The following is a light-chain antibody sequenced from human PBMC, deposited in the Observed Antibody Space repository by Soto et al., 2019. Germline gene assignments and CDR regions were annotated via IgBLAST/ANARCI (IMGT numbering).Light chain of an antibody. Sequence: SYELTQPPSVSVAPGKTARITCGGNNIGSKSVHWYQQKPGQAPVLVIYYDSDRPSGIPERFSGANSGNTATLTIRRVEAGDEADYYCQVWDSSSEAVVFGGGTKLTVL. CDR2: YDS. CDR1: NIGSKS. J-gene: IGLJ2*01. CDR3: QVWDSSSEAVV. V-gene: IGLV3-21*04.